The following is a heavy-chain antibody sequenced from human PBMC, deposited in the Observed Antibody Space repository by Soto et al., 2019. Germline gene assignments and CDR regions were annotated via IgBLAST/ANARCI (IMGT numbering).Heavy chain of an antibody. D-gene: IGHD3-10*01. CDR1: GYSISSGYY. CDR3: ARGRERNYYGSGSYYSNPNYYYYYGMDV. V-gene: IGHV4-38-2*01. CDR2: INHSGST. J-gene: IGHJ6*02. Sequence: SETLSLTCAVSGYSISSGYYWGWIRQPPGKGLEWIGEINHSGSTNYNPSLKSRVTISVDTSKNQFSLKLSSVTAADTAVYYCARGRERNYYGSGSYYSNPNYYYYYGMDVWGQGTTVTVSS.